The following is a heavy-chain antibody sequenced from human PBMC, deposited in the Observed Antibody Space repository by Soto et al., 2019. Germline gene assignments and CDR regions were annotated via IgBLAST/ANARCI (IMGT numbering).Heavy chain of an antibody. J-gene: IGHJ3*02. CDR1: GFTLSRHT. CDR3: VRDYYDTSGYPNTLDM. D-gene: IGHD3-22*01. V-gene: IGHV3-21*01. Sequence: GGSLRLSCAASGFTLSRHTMNWVRQAPGKGLEWVSFIGSRTSDIYYADSVKGRFTISRDNAKNSLYLDLTRLRAEDTAVYFCVRDYYDTSGYPNTLDMWGQGTMVTVSS. CDR2: IGSRTSDI.